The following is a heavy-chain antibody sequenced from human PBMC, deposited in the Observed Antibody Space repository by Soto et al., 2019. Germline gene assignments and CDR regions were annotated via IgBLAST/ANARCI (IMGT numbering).Heavy chain of an antibody. CDR2: INPSGGST. J-gene: IGHJ6*02. Sequence: GASVKVSCKASGYTFTSYYMHWVRQAPGQGLEWMGIINPSGGSTSHAQKFQGRVTMTRDTSTSKVYMELSSLRSEDTAVYYCARDNLLIWDIVVVPASEYGMDVWGQGTTVTVSS. V-gene: IGHV1-46*01. D-gene: IGHD2-2*01. CDR1: GYTFTSYY. CDR3: ARDNLLIWDIVVVPASEYGMDV.